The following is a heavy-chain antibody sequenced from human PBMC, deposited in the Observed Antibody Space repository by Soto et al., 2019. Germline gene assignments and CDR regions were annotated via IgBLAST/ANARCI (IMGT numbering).Heavy chain of an antibody. Sequence: EVQLLESGGALVQPGGSLRLSCAASGFTFSSYAMAWVRQAPGRGLEWVSAIRGDGTGAHYADSVKGPFTISRDNSNNTLYLLMKSLRVEDAAIYYCAKIPVMTTVTHDFDGWGQGTLVTVSS. V-gene: IGHV3-23*01. CDR2: IRGDGTGA. D-gene: IGHD4-17*01. CDR1: GFTFSSYA. CDR3: AKIPVMTTVTHDFDG. J-gene: IGHJ4*02.